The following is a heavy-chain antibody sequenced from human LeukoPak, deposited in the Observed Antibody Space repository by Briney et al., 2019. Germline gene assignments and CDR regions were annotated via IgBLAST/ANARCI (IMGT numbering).Heavy chain of an antibody. V-gene: IGHV5-10-1*01. D-gene: IGHD2-15*01. J-gene: IGHJ6*02. Sequence: HGESLNISCRGSGYSFASYWISWVRQLPGKGLEWMGRIDPSDSYTNYSPSFQGHVTISVDRSIRTAYLQWSSLKASDTAMYYCARLLGYCSGGSCYGMDVWGQGTTVIVSS. CDR2: IDPSDSYT. CDR1: GYSFASYW. CDR3: ARLLGYCSGGSCYGMDV.